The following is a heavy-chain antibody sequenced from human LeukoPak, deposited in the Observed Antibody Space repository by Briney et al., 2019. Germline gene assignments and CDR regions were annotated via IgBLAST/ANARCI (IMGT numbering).Heavy chain of an antibody. Sequence: SETLSLTCSVSGDSINSNYWSWMRQPPGKGLEWSGYIYYGGSTNYNPSLKSRVSMSVDTSKNQFSMNLSSVTAADTAVYHCASLRAVCPDGRCRAHFDYWGQGTLVTVSS. D-gene: IGHD2-15*01. J-gene: IGHJ4*02. V-gene: IGHV4-59*01. CDR3: ASLRAVCPDGRCRAHFDY. CDR1: GDSINSNY. CDR2: IYYGGST.